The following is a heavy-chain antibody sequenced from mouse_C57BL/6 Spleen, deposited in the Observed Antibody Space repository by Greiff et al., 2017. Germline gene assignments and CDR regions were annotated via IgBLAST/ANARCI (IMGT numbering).Heavy chain of an antibody. Sequence: EVHLVESGPELVKPGASVKISCKASGYSFTDYNMNWVKQSNGKSLEWIGVINPNYGTTSYNQKFKGKATLTVDQSSSTAYMQLNSLTSEDSAVYYCAREGSNSNWFAYWGQGTLVTVSA. CDR2: INPNYGTT. CDR3: AREGSNSNWFAY. J-gene: IGHJ3*01. V-gene: IGHV1-39*01. CDR1: GYSFTDYN. D-gene: IGHD2-5*01.